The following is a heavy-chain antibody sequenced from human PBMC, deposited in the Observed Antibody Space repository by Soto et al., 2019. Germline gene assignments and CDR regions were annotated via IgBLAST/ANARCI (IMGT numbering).Heavy chain of an antibody. Sequence: PSETLSLTCSVSGDSIQNGVFYWSWIRQLPGRGLEWIGYIHNSGTTYFNPSLKSRIDMSVDTFRNHFSLKLSSVTAADTAVYYCAKESRSGYSYGPFDPWGQGTLVTVSS. V-gene: IGHV4-31*03. CDR3: AKESRSGYSYGPFDP. J-gene: IGHJ5*02. CDR1: GDSIQNGVFY. D-gene: IGHD5-18*01. CDR2: IHNSGTT.